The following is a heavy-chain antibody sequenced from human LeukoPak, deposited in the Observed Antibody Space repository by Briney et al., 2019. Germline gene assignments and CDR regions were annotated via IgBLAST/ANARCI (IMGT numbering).Heavy chain of an antibody. CDR3: ATSIAAAGTPYYYYGMDV. D-gene: IGHD6-13*01. CDR1: GYSFTSYW. J-gene: IGHJ6*02. CDR2: IYPGDSDT. Sequence: GESLKISCKGSGYSFTSYWIGWVRQMPGKGLEWMGIIYPGDSDTRYSPSFQGQATISADKSISTAYLQWSSLKASDTAMYYCATSIAAAGTPYYYYGMDVWGQGTTVTVSS. V-gene: IGHV5-51*01.